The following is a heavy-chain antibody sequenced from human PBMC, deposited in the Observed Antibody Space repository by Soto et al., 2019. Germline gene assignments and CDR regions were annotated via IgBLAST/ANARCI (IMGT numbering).Heavy chain of an antibody. D-gene: IGHD3-10*01. CDR2: ISSSGSTA. CDR3: TRAAWFPYLSFY. J-gene: IGHJ4*02. V-gene: IGHV3-48*03. CDR1: GFTFSRFE. Sequence: LRLSCAASGFTFSRFESHWVRQAPGKGLEWISYISSSGSTAYYASSVEGRFTISRDNANNSVYLQMDSLRAEDTALYYCTRAAWFPYLSFYWGQGALVTVSS.